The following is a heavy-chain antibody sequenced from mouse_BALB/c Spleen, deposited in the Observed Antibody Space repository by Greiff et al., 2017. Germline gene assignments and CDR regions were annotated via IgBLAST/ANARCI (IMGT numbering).Heavy chain of an antibody. CDR3: ARRYRYDAGDYFDY. J-gene: IGHJ2*01. D-gene: IGHD2-14*01. CDR1: GFTFSSFG. CDR2: ISSGSSTI. V-gene: IGHV5-17*02. Sequence: EVMLVESGGGLVQPGGSRKLSCAASGFTFSSFGMHWVRQAPEKGLEWVAYISSGSSTIYYADTVKGRFTISRDNPKNTLFLQMTSLRSEDTAMYHCARRYRYDAGDYFDYWGQGTTLTVSS.